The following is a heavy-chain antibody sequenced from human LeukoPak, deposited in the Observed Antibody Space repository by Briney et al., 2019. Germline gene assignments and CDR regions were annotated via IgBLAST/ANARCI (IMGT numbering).Heavy chain of an antibody. CDR2: MNPNSGNT. J-gene: IGHJ4*02. V-gene: IGHV1-8*01. D-gene: IGHD6-13*01. Sequence: ASVKVSCKASGYTFTSYDINWVRQASGQGLEWMGWMNPNSGNTGYAQKFQGRVTMTRNTSISTAYMELSSLRSEDTAVYYCARGYGSSSDYYMDVWGQGTLVTVSS. CDR3: ARGYGSSSDYYMDV. CDR1: GYTFTSYD.